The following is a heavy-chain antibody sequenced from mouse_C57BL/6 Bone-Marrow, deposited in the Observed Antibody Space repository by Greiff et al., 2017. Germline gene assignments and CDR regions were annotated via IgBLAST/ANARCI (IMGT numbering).Heavy chain of an antibody. CDR1: GYTFTDYY. Sequence: EVQLQQSGPELVKPGASVKISCKASGYTFTDYYMNWVKQSHGKSLEWIGDINPNNGGTSYNQKFKGKATLTVDKSSSTAYMELRSLTSEDSAVYYCAKSGEGYSNYLGQYYFDYWGQGTTLTVSA. V-gene: IGHV1-26*01. J-gene: IGHJ2*01. CDR2: INPNNGGT. D-gene: IGHD2-5*01. CDR3: AKSGEGYSNYLGQYYFDY.